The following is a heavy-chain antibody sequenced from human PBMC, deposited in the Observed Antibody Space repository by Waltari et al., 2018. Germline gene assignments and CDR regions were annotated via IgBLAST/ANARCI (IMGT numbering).Heavy chain of an antibody. V-gene: IGHV1-69-2*01. J-gene: IGHJ4*02. Sequence: EVQLVQSGAEVKKPGATAKISCTASGYTFTDYYMHWVQQAPGKGLEWMGRVDPEDGETIYAEKFQGRVTITADTSTDTAYMELSSLRSEDTAVYYCAGLEGFLEWAWGQGTLVTVSS. CDR2: VDPEDGET. D-gene: IGHD3-3*01. CDR3: AGLEGFLEWA. CDR1: GYTFTDYY.